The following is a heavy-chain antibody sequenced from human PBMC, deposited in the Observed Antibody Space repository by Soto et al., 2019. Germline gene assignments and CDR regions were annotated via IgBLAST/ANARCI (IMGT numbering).Heavy chain of an antibody. Sequence: GESLKISCKGSGYSFTSYWISWVRQMPGKGLEWMGRIDPSDSYTNYSPSFQGHVTISADKSISTAYLQWSSLKASDTAMYYCARCDYGSGSDYTYYYYYGMDVWGQGTKVTVSS. D-gene: IGHD3-10*01. CDR1: GYSFTSYW. V-gene: IGHV5-10-1*01. CDR2: IDPSDSYT. J-gene: IGHJ6*01. CDR3: ARCDYGSGSDYTYYYYYGMDV.